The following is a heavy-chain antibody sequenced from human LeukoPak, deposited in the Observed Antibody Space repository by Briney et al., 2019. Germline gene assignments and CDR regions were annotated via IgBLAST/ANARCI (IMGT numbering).Heavy chain of an antibody. J-gene: IGHJ4*02. V-gene: IGHV4-59*08. CDR3: ARLAVGYETSTWPYFDY. CDR2: IYYSGST. CDR1: GGSISSYY. D-gene: IGHD5-12*01. Sequence: PSETLSLTCTVSGGSISSYYWSWIRQPPGKGLEWIGYIYYSGSTNYNPSLKSRVTISVDTSKNQFSLKLSSVTAADTAIYYCARLAVGYETSTWPYFDYWGQGTLVTVSS.